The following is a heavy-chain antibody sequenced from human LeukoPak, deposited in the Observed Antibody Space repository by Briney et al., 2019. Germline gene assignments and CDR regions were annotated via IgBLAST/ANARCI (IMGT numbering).Heavy chain of an antibody. CDR2: IYYSGST. CDR1: GLSISSYY. Sequence: PSETLSLNCTVSGLSISSYYWTWIRQPPGKGLEWIGYIYYSGSTNYNPSLKSRVTISVDTSKNQFSLKLSSVTAADTAVYYCAREYSGSYFDAFDIWGQGTMVTVSS. J-gene: IGHJ3*02. D-gene: IGHD1-26*01. V-gene: IGHV4-59*01. CDR3: AREYSGSYFDAFDI.